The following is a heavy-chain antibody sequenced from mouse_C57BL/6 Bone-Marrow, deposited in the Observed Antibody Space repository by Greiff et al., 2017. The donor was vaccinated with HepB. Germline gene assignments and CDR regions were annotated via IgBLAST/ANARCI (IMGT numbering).Heavy chain of an antibody. CDR3: TTGYGSSYYWYFDV. CDR1: GFNIKDDY. Sequence: EVQLQQSGAELVRPGASVKLSCTASGFNIKDDYMHWVKQRPEQGLEWIGWIDPENGDTEYASKFQGKATITADTSSNTAYLQLSSLTSEDTAVYYCTTGYGSSYYWYFDVGGTGTTVTVSS. J-gene: IGHJ1*03. V-gene: IGHV14-4*01. CDR2: IDPENGDT. D-gene: IGHD1-1*01.